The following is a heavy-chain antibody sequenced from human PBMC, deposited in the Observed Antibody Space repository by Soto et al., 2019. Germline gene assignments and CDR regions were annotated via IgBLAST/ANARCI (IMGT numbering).Heavy chain of an antibody. Sequence: SETLSLTCTVSGGSISSSSYYWGWIRQPPGKGLEWIGNIYYSGSTYYNPSLKGSVTKSVDPSKDQFSLKLGSVTAADTAVYYCARLFGTTSYYYYYHYVDVWGKGTTVTVSS. V-gene: IGHV4-39*01. CDR2: IYYSGST. J-gene: IGHJ6*03. CDR3: ARLFGTTSYYYYYHYVDV. CDR1: GGSISSSSYY. D-gene: IGHD3-3*01.